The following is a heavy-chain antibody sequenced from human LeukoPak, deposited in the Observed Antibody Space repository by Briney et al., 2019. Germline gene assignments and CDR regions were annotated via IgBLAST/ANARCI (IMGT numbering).Heavy chain of an antibody. D-gene: IGHD1-26*01. V-gene: IGHV1-24*01. CDR3: AAGGIYSLLDY. J-gene: IGHJ4*02. Sequence: ASVTVSCKVSGYSLTDLSMHWVRQAPGNGREWMGGFDPEHREAIYAQKFQGRVSMTEDTSTDTAYMELSSLRSEDTAVYYCAAGGIYSLLDYWGQGTLVTVSS. CDR2: FDPEHREA. CDR1: GYSLTDLS.